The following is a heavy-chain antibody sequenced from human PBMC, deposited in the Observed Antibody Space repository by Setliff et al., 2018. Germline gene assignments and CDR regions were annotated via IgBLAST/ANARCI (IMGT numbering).Heavy chain of an antibody. J-gene: IGHJ3*02. D-gene: IGHD1-26*01. CDR3: ARKGISALSGAFDM. Sequence: SETLSLTCAVYGWSFSGYYWSWIRQPPGKGLEWIGYVYYSGSTNYNPSLKSRVTISVDTSKNQFSLKLSSVTAADTAVYYCARKGISALSGAFDMWGQGTMVTVSS. CDR2: VYYSGST. CDR1: GWSFSGYY. V-gene: IGHV4-59*01.